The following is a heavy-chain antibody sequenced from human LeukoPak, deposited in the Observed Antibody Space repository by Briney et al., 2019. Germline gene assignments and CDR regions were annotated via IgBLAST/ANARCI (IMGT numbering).Heavy chain of an antibody. D-gene: IGHD2-15*01. CDR2: IIPIFGTA. CDR1: GGTFSSYA. V-gene: IGHV1-69*05. J-gene: IGHJ4*02. CDR3: ARGLGGRYCSGGSCYSDPFDY. Sequence: SVKVSCKPSGGTFSSYAISWVRQAPGQGLEWMGRIIPIFGTANYAQKFQGRVTITTDESTSTAYMELSSLRSEDTAVYYCARGLGGRYCSGGSCYSDPFDYWGQGTLVTVSS.